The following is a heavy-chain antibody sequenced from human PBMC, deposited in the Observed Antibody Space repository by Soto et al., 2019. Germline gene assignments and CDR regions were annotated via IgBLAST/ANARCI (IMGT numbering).Heavy chain of an antibody. CDR1: GYTFSSYH. CDR3: ARDGPPTDY. Sequence: QVQLVQSGAEVKKPGASVKVSCKASGYTFSSYHISWVRQAPGQGLEWMGWISAHNGNTNYAQKLQGRVTMPADTSACTDYMQLRRLTSADPAAYLCARDGPPTDYWGQGTLVTVSS. J-gene: IGHJ4*02. CDR2: ISAHNGNT. V-gene: IGHV1-18*01.